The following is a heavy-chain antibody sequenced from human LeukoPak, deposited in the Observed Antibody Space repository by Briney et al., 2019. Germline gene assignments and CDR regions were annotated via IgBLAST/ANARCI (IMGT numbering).Heavy chain of an antibody. V-gene: IGHV3-33*06. CDR1: GFTFSSYG. CDR2: IWYDGSNK. CDR3: AKDYSSGGDYFDY. J-gene: IGHJ4*02. D-gene: IGHD6-19*01. Sequence: GGSLRLSCAASGFTFSSYGIHWVRQAPGKGLEWVAVIWYDGSNKYYADSVKGRFTISRDNSKNTLSLQMNSLRAEDTAVYYCAKDYSSGGDYFDYWGQGTLVTVSS.